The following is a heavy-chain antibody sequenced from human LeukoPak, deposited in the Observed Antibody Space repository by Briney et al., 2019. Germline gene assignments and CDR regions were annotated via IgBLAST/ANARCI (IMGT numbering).Heavy chain of an antibody. D-gene: IGHD1-14*01. CDR2: INEDGGER. J-gene: IGHJ4*02. CDR1: GFSLNRYW. Sequence: GGSLRLSCAASGFSLNRYWMSWVRQAPGKGLEWVANINEDGGERHYVDSVKGRFAISRDNAKNSLYLQMNSLRAEDTAVYYCARGGNLENWGGGTLVTVSS. CDR3: ARGGNLEN. V-gene: IGHV3-7*01.